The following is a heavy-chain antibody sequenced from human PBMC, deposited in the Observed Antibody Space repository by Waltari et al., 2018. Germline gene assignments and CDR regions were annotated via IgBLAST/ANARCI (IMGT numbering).Heavy chain of an antibody. J-gene: IGHJ4*02. Sequence: DVQLLASGGGVVQRGGSLRVACTASGIPFSPYALAWVRQGLGQGLEWVSTISGSGNDTYYADSVKGRFTISRDNSKNTVFLQMNMLRVEDTANYYCAKALGIMGFDCWGQGTLVAVAS. CDR2: ISGSGNDT. CDR1: GIPFSPYA. D-gene: IGHD3-16*01. CDR3: AKALGIMGFDC. V-gene: IGHV3-23*01.